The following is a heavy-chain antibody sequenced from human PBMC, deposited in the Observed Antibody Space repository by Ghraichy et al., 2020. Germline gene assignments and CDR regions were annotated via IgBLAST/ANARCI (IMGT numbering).Heavy chain of an antibody. CDR2: IKQDGSEK. CDR3: AGDIVWLLDY. Sequence: GESLNISCVASGFSLSRYWMNWVRQAPGKGLEWVATIKQDGSEKYYVDSVKGRFTISRDNAKNSLFLQMDSLRSEDTALYYCAGDIVWLLDYWGQGTLVTVSS. CDR1: GFSLSRYW. J-gene: IGHJ4*02. D-gene: IGHD3-9*01. V-gene: IGHV3-7*03.